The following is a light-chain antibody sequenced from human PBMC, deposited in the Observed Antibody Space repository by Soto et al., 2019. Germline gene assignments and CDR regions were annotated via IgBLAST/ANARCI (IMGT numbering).Light chain of an antibody. V-gene: IGKV3-20*01. J-gene: IGKJ4*01. Sequence: EIVLTQSPGTLSLSPGERATLSCRASRIIASNYLAWYQQKPGQAPRLLIYDTSIRATGIPDRFSGSGSGTDFTLTISRLEPEDFAVYYCQQYSGLPGLTFGGGTKVEIK. CDR2: DTS. CDR1: RIIASNY. CDR3: QQYSGLPGLT.